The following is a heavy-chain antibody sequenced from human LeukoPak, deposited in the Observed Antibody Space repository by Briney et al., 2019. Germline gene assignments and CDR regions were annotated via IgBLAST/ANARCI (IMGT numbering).Heavy chain of an antibody. CDR2: IKQDGSEK. J-gene: IGHJ4*02. Sequence: GGSLRLSCAASGFTFSSYWMSWVRQAPGKGLEWVANIKQDGSEKYYVDSVKGRFTISRDNAKNSLYLQMNSLRAEDTAVYHCARTIVVVVAAYFDYWGQGTLVTVSS. D-gene: IGHD2-15*01. CDR3: ARTIVVVVAAYFDY. V-gene: IGHV3-7*03. CDR1: GFTFSSYW.